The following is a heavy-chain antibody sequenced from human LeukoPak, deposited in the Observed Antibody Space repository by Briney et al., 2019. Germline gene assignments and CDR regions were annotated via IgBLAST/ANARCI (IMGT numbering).Heavy chain of an antibody. CDR3: ARKRDIVVVPASLEPNAFDI. J-gene: IGHJ3*02. V-gene: IGHV4-4*07. CDR2: IYTSGST. Sequence: PSETLSLTCTVSGGSISSYYWSWIRQPAGKGLEWIGRIYTSGSTNYNPSLKSRVTMSVDTSKNQFSLKLSSVTAADTAVYYCARKRDIVVVPASLEPNAFDIWGQGTMVTVSS. CDR1: GGSISSYY. D-gene: IGHD2-2*01.